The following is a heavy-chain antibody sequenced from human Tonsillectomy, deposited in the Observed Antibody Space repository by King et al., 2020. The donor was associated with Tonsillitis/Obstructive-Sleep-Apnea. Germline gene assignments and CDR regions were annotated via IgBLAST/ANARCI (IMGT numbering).Heavy chain of an antibody. Sequence: QLQESGPGLVKPSETLSLTCTVSGVSMSSGGYYWLWIRQTPGKGLEWIGSVYYSGDTYYNPSLESRVTISVDASKNQFSLKLSSVTAADTGVYYCARRGNSMPTESFDVWGQGTMVTVSS. V-gene: IGHV4-39*01. CDR1: GVSMSSGGYY. CDR3: ARRGNSMPTESFDV. D-gene: IGHD4-23*01. CDR2: VYYSGDT. J-gene: IGHJ3*01.